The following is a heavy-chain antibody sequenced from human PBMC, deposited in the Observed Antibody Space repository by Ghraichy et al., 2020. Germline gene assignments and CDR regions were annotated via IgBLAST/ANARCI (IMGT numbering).Heavy chain of an antibody. Sequence: SETLSLTCAVYGGSFSGYYWSWIRQPPGKGLEWIGEINHSGSTNYNPSLKSRVTISVDTSKNQFSLKLSSVTAADTAVYYCARGLVTWGYYYYYGMDVWGKGTTVTVSS. J-gene: IGHJ6*04. CDR3: ARGLVTWGYYYYYGMDV. CDR1: GGSFSGYY. V-gene: IGHV4-34*01. CDR2: INHSGST. D-gene: IGHD4-11*01.